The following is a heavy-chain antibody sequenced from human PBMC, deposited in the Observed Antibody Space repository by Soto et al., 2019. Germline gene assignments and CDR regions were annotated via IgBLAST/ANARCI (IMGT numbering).Heavy chain of an antibody. D-gene: IGHD3-10*01. CDR3: AKYSSTMVRGINIDP. CDR1: GFTFSSYA. CDR2: ISGSGVST. Sequence: GSLRLACAASGFTFSSYAMSWVREAPGKGLEWVSAISGSGVSTYYADSVKGRFTISRDNSKNTLYLQMNSLRAEDTAVYYCAKYSSTMVRGINIDPWGQGTLVTVSS. J-gene: IGHJ5*02. V-gene: IGHV3-23*01.